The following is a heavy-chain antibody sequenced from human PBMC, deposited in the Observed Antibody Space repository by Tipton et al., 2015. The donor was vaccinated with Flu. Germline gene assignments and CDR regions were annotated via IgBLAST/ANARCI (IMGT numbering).Heavy chain of an antibody. J-gene: IGHJ4*02. CDR3: ARGYSSGHHDY. CDR2: INQSGST. D-gene: IGHD6-19*01. Sequence: TLSLTCAVYGGSFSAYQWTWIRQSPGKGLEWIGEINQSGSTKYNPSLKSRVSMSVDTSENQFSLRLTSVTAADTAVYYCARGYSSGHHDYWGQGTLVTVSS. V-gene: IGHV4-34*01. CDR1: GGSFSAYQ.